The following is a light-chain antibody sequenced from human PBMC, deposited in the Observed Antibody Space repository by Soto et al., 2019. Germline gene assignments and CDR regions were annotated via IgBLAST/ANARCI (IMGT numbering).Light chain of an antibody. CDR3: SSYTTSNTRQIV. V-gene: IGLV2-14*03. J-gene: IGLJ1*01. CDR1: SSDVGGYNY. CDR2: DVT. Sequence: QSVLTQPASVSGSPGRSITISCTRTSSDVGGYNYVSWYQHHPGKAPKLIIYDVTNRPSGVSNPFSGSKSGNTASLTISGLQPEDEADYYCSSYTTSNTRQIVFGTGTRSPS.